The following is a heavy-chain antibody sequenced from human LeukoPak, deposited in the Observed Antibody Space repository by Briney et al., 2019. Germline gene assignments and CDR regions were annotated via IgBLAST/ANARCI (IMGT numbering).Heavy chain of an antibody. Sequence: GESLKISCKGSGYSFTSYWTGWVRQMPGKGLEWMGIIYPGDSDTRYSPSFQGQVTISADRSISTAYLQWSSLKASDTAMYYCARLRGYCSSTSCYSDAFDIWGQGTMVTVSS. CDR3: ARLRGYCSSTSCYSDAFDI. J-gene: IGHJ3*02. V-gene: IGHV5-51*01. D-gene: IGHD2-2*01. CDR1: GYSFTSYW. CDR2: IYPGDSDT.